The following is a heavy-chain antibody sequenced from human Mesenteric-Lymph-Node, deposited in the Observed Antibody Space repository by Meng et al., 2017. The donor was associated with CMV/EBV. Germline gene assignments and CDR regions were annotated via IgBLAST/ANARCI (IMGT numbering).Heavy chain of an antibody. CDR1: GFTFSTYW. V-gene: IGHV3-74*01. CDR3: AGGYSYGLGSPDY. Sequence: LTCAGSGFTFSTYWMHWVRQAPGKGLVWVSCINTDGGGTDYADSVQGRFTISRDNAKNTVYLQMDSLRAEDTAVYYCAGGYSYGLGSPDYWGQGTLVTVSS. J-gene: IGHJ4*02. CDR2: INTDGGGT. D-gene: IGHD3-10*01.